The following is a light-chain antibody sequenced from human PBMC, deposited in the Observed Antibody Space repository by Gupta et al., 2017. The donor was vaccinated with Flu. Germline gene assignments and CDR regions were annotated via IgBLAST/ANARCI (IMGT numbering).Light chain of an antibody. CDR1: QSHSNY. V-gene: IGKV3-11*01. CDR3: QQRGDWPYT. Sequence: PATLSLSPGQRATRSCRASQSHSNYLVWYQQKPGQAPRLLSYDTSIRATGIPARFSGSGSGTDFTLTISSLEAEDSAVYYCQQRGDWPYTFGRGTKVEMK. J-gene: IGKJ2*01. CDR2: DTS.